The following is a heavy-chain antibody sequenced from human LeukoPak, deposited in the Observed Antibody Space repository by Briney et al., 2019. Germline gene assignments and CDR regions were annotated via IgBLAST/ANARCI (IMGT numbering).Heavy chain of an antibody. J-gene: IGHJ4*02. D-gene: IGHD2-2*01. CDR3: ASHGTSYDY. V-gene: IGHV4-39*07. CDR1: GGSIRSSYYY. CDR2: IYDSGST. Sequence: SETLSLTCTVSGGSIRSSYYYWGWIRQPPGKGLEWIGSIYDSGSTYYNPSLKSRVTISVDTSKNQFSLKLSSVTAADTAVYYCASHGTSYDYWGQGTLVTVSS.